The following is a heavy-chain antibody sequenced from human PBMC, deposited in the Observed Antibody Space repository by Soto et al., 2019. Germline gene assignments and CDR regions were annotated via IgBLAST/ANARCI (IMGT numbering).Heavy chain of an antibody. CDR1: GFTFSSYS. CDR3: ARGVTMIVYYFDY. D-gene: IGHD3-22*01. J-gene: IGHJ4*02. V-gene: IGHV3-21*01. Sequence: GGSLRLSCAASGFTFSSYSMNWVRQAPGKGLEWVSSISSSSSYIYYADSVKGRFTISRDNAKNSLYLQMNSLRAEDTAVYYCARGVTMIVYYFDYWGQGTLVTVSS. CDR2: ISSSSSYI.